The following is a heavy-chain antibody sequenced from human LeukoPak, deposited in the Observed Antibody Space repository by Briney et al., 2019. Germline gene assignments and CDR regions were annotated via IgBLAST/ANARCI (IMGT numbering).Heavy chain of an antibody. V-gene: IGHV3-30*14. J-gene: IGHJ4*02. CDR1: EFTLGDFP. Sequence: GGSLRLSCIAATSEFTLGDFPVHWVRQAPGKGLEWVAVVSNDGGRMYYADAVKGRITISRDNSKNTLYLQMNSLRAEDTAVYYCARDGGSRVPAAIWGQGTLVTVSS. CDR3: ARDGGSRVPAAI. D-gene: IGHD2-2*01. CDR2: VSNDGGRM.